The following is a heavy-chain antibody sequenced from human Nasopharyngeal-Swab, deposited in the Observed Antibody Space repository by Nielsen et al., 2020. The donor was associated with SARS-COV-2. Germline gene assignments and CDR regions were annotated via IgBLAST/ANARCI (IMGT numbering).Heavy chain of an antibody. CDR3: AKDLVVVITPNGMDV. J-gene: IGHJ6*02. Sequence: GRQAPGKGPEWVSAISGSGGSTYYADSVKGRFTISRDNSKNTLYLQMNSLRAEETAVYYWAKDLVVVITPNGMDVWGQGTTVTVSS. D-gene: IGHD3-22*01. CDR2: ISGSGGST. V-gene: IGHV3-23*01.